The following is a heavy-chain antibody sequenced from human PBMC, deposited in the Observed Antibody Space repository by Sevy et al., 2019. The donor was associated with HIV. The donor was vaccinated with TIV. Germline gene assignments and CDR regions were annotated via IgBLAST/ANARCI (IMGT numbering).Heavy chain of an antibody. Sequence: GGSLRLSCAASGFTFSSYEMNWVRLAPGKGLEWISYISSSGTSIYYADSVKGRFTISRDSPKNSLYLQMNSLRAEDTAVYYCARGPHYYYDSSAFFDYWGQGTLVTVSS. J-gene: IGHJ4*02. CDR3: ARGPHYYYDSSAFFDY. CDR2: ISSSGTSI. CDR1: GFTFSSYE. D-gene: IGHD3-22*01. V-gene: IGHV3-48*03.